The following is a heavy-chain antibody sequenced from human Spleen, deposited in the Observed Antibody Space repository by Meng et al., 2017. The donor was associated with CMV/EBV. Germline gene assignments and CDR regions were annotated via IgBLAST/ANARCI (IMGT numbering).Heavy chain of an antibody. CDR3: ARRMSGNVWYQPFDY. Sequence: GESLKISCKGSGYMFSNYWIGWVRQMPGKGLEWMGIIYPGDSDTRYSPSFQGQVTISADRSSATAFLQWSSLKASDTAAYYCARRMSGNVWYQPFDYWGQGTVVTVSS. CDR1: GYMFSNYW. J-gene: IGHJ4*02. V-gene: IGHV5-51*01. CDR2: IYPGDSDT. D-gene: IGHD6-19*01.